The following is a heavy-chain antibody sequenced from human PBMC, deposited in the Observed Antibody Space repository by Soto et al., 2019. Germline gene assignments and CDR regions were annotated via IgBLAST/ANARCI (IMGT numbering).Heavy chain of an antibody. CDR1: GGSISSYY. V-gene: IGHV4-59*08. Sequence: PSETLSLTCTVSGGSISSYYWSWIRQPPGKGLEWIGYIYYSGSTNYSPSLKSRVTISVDTSKNQFSLKLSSVTAADTAVYYCARSMITFGGVIVQYNWFDPWGQGTLVTSPQ. CDR3: ARSMITFGGVIVQYNWFDP. J-gene: IGHJ5*02. D-gene: IGHD3-16*02. CDR2: IYYSGST.